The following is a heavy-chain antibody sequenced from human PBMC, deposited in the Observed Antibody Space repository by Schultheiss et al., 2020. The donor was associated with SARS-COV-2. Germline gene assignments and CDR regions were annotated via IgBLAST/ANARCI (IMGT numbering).Heavy chain of an antibody. J-gene: IGHJ4*02. D-gene: IGHD1-26*01. CDR1: GGSFSGYY. CDR2: IYYSGST. V-gene: IGHV4-59*12. Sequence: SETLSLTCTVYGGSFSGYYWSWIRQPPGKGLEWIGYIYYSGSTNYNPSLKSRVTISVDTSKNQFSLKLSSVTAADTAVYYCARGEWELLRSYDYWGQGTLVTVSS. CDR3: ARGEWELLRSYDY.